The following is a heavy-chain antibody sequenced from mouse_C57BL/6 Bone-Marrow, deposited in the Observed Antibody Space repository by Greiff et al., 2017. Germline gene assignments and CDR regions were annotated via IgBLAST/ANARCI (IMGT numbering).Heavy chain of an antibody. CDR2: IDPSDSYT. Sequence: QVQLQQPGAELVKPGASVKLSCKASGYTFTSYWMQWVKQRPGQGLEWIGEIDPSDSYTNYNQKFKGKATLTVDTSSSTAYMQLSSLTSEDSAVYFCASYSNYGFYAMDYWGQGTSVTVSS. V-gene: IGHV1-50*01. CDR1: GYTFTSYW. D-gene: IGHD2-5*01. CDR3: ASYSNYGFYAMDY. J-gene: IGHJ4*01.